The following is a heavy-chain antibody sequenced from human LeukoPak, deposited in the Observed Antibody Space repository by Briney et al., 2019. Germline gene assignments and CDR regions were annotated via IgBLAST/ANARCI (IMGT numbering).Heavy chain of an antibody. V-gene: IGHV3-15*01. CDR3: TGRDSGSYYTLDY. Sequence: GGSLRLSCAASGFTFSNAWMSWVRQAPGKGREWVGRIKSKTDGGTTDYAAPVKGRFTISRDDSKNTLYLQMNSLKTEYTAVYYCTGRDSGSYYTLDYRGQGTLVTVSS. CDR2: IKSKTDGGTT. D-gene: IGHD1-26*01. J-gene: IGHJ4*02. CDR1: GFTFSNAW.